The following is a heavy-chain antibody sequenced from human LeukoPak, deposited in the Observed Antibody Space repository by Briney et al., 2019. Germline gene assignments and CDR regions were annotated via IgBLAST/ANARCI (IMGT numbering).Heavy chain of an antibody. CDR3: ARENKYYYDSSGYYNDAFDI. V-gene: IGHV4-4*07. CDR1: GGSISSYY. CDR2: IYTSGST. D-gene: IGHD3-22*01. Sequence: SETLPLTCTVSGGSISSYYWSWIRQPAGKGLEWIGRIYTSGSTNYNPSLKSRVTMSVDTSKNQFSLKLSSVTAADTAVYYCARENKYYYDSSGYYNDAFDIWGQGTMVTVSS. J-gene: IGHJ3*02.